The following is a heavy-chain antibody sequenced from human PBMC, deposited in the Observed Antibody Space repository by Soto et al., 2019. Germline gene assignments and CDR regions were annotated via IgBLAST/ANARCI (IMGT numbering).Heavy chain of an antibody. Sequence: GGSLRLSCAASGFTFSSYAMHWVRQAPGKGLEWVAVISYDGSNKYYADSVKGRFTISRDNSKNTLYLQMNSLRAEDTAVYYCARDSTIVVVVAATYGMDVWGQGTTVTVSS. V-gene: IGHV3-30-3*01. CDR3: ARDSTIVVVVAATYGMDV. D-gene: IGHD2-15*01. CDR1: GFTFSSYA. J-gene: IGHJ6*02. CDR2: ISYDGSNK.